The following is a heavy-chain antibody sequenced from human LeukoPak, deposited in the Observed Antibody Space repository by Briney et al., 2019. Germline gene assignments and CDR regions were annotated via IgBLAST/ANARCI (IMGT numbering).Heavy chain of an antibody. Sequence: ASVKVSCKASGYTFTNYGISWVRQAPGQGLEWVGYIIAYNGNTNYAQNFQGRVTMTTDTSTSTAYLELRSLRSDDTAVYYYARDLVRGRRKWENNGMDVRGQGTRVTVSS. CDR3: ARDLVRGRRKWENNGMDV. D-gene: IGHD1-26*01. CDR2: IIAYNGNT. J-gene: IGHJ6*02. V-gene: IGHV1-18*01. CDR1: GYTFTNYG.